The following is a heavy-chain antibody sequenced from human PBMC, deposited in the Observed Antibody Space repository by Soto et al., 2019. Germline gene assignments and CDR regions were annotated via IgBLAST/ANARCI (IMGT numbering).Heavy chain of an antibody. J-gene: IGHJ5*01. D-gene: IGHD7-27*01. V-gene: IGHV1-8*02. CDR2: MSPKTANT. CDR3: TGGPPNWGFDS. Sequence: ASVKVSCKASGYTFTSYAMHWVRQTAGQGLEWMGRMSPKTANTGYAQKFQDRVTMTRSTSISTAYMELSSLTSEDTAVYYCTGGPPNWGFDSWGQGTPVTVSS. CDR1: GYTFTSYA.